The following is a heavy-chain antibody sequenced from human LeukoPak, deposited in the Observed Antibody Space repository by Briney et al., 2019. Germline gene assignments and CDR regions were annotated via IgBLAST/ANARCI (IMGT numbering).Heavy chain of an antibody. CDR1: GYTFTGYY. Sequence: ASVKVSCKASGYTFTGYYMHWVRQAPGQGLEWMGWINPNSGGTNYAQKFQGRVTMTRDTSISTAYMELSRLRSDDTAVYYGAGRLRYCSSTSCSHRYYYYGMDVWGQGTTVTVSS. V-gene: IGHV1-2*02. CDR2: INPNSGGT. D-gene: IGHD2-2*01. J-gene: IGHJ6*02. CDR3: AGRLRYCSSTSCSHRYYYYGMDV.